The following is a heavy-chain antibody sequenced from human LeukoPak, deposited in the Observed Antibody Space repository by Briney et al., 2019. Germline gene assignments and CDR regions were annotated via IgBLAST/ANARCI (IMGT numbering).Heavy chain of an antibody. D-gene: IGHD3-9*01. CDR1: GFTSSSYS. J-gene: IGHJ6*02. Sequence: AGGSLSLSCAASGFTSSSYSMNGVRQAPGKGLEWVSSISSSSSYIYYADSVKGRFTISRDNAKNSLYLQMNSLRAEDTAVYYCARDGGYDILTGMDVWGQGTTVTVSS. CDR2: ISSSSSYI. CDR3: ARDGGYDILTGMDV. V-gene: IGHV3-21*01.